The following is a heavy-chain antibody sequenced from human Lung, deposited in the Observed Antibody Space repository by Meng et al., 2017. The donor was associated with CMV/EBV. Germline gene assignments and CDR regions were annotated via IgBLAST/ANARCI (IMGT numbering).Heavy chain of an antibody. CDR2: IIPVVGTV. Sequence: SXXVSXKPSGGTFSNYAITWVRQAPGQGLEWMGGIIPVVGTVNYPQKFQGRVTITADKSTSTVYMELSSLRSEDTAVYYCARDSRGSTWYLLAGYYYGSGVWXPGTXVTVSS. J-gene: IGHJ6*02. CDR1: GGTFSNYA. D-gene: IGHD6-13*01. V-gene: IGHV1-69*06. CDR3: ARDSRGSTWYLLAGYYYGSGV.